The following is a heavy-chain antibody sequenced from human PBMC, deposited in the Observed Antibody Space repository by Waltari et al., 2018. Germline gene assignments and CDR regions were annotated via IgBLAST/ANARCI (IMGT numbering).Heavy chain of an antibody. Sequence: QLQLVESGGGVVQPGGSLRLSCDASGFTFTNFGMHWVRQAPGKGREWGAGIRNDGDKTFYADSGKGRFIISRDNSKNTMFLETISLRIEDTAVYYWARDIIAPRPDGFDVWGQGTLVTVSA. V-gene: IGHV3-33*01. D-gene: IGHD6-6*01. CDR1: GFTFTNFG. J-gene: IGHJ3*01. CDR2: IRNDGDKT. CDR3: ARDIIAPRPDGFDV.